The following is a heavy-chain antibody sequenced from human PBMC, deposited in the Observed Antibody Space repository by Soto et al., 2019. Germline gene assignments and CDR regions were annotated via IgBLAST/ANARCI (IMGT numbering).Heavy chain of an antibody. J-gene: IGHJ4*02. D-gene: IGHD1-26*01. V-gene: IGHV3-23*01. Sequence: EVQLLESGGGLAQAGGSLRLSCAASGFNFRIYAMNWVRQAPGKGLEWVSVMIGDGSSWDYADSVRGRFTIPRDNSKNTLYLQMNSLRAEDTAVYYCAKDLRPDGRYDLDYWGQGTLVTVSS. CDR3: AKDLRPDGRYDLDY. CDR1: GFNFRIYA. CDR2: MIGDGSSW.